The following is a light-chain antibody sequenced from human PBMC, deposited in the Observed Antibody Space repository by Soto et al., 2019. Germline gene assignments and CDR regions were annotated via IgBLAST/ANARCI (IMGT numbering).Light chain of an antibody. CDR1: SSNFGAGYD. CDR3: QSYDSSLSGWV. V-gene: IGLV1-40*01. Sequence: QPVLTQPPSVSGAPGQRVTSSCTGSSSNFGAGYDVHWYQQLPGTAPKLLIYGNSNRPSGVPDRFSGSKSGTSASLAITGLQAEDEADYYCQSYDSSLSGWVFGGGTKLTVL. J-gene: IGLJ3*02. CDR2: GNS.